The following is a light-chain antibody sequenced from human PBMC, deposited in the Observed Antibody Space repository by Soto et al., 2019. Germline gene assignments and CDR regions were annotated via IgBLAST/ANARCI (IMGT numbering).Light chain of an antibody. CDR2: AAT. V-gene: IGKV1-17*03. CDR3: LQHKSYPRT. Sequence: IQMTQSPSSLSASVGDRVTITCRASQDISNFLAWFQQRPGKVPKRLIYAATTLESGFPSRFSGSGSGTEFTLTISSLQPEDFATYYCLQHKSYPRTFGQGTKVDIK. J-gene: IGKJ1*01. CDR1: QDISNF.